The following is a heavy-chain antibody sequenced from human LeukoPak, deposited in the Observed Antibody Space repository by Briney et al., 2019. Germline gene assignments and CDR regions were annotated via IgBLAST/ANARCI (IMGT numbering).Heavy chain of an antibody. V-gene: IGHV1-24*01. D-gene: IGHD4-17*01. CDR1: GYTLTELS. J-gene: IGHJ6*02. CDR2: FDPEDGET. CDR3: ASHRDCGDYYYYYYGMDV. Sequence: ASVKVSCKVSGYTLTELSMHWVRQAPGKGLEWMGGFDPEDGETIYAQKFQGRVTMTEDTSTDTAYMELSSLRSEDTAVYYCASHRDCGDYYYYYYGMDVWGQGTTVTVSS.